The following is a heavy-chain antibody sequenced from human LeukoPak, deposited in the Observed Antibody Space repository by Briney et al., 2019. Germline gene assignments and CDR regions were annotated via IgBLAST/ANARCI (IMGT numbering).Heavy chain of an antibody. J-gene: IGHJ3*02. D-gene: IGHD3-22*01. CDR1: GGSISSSSYY. CDR3: ARASGITMIVVLNHDAFDI. CDR2: IYYSGST. V-gene: IGHV4-39*07. Sequence: PSETLSLTCTVSGGSISSSSYYWGWIRQPPGKGLEWIGSIYYSGSTYYNPSLKSRVTISVDTSKTQFSLKLSSVTAADTAVYYCARASGITMIVVLNHDAFDIWGHGTMVTVSS.